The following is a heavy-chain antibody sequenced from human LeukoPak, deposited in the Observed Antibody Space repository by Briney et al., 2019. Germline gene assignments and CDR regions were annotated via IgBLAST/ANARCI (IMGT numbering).Heavy chain of an antibody. CDR2: INPNSGGT. CDR1: GYTFTGYY. V-gene: IGHV1-2*02. Sequence: GASVKVSCKASGYTFTGYYIHWVRQAPGQGLEWMGWINPNSGGTNYAQKFPGRVTMTRDTSISTAYMELSRLRSDDTAVYYCARTLGSSWYGDFDYWGQGTLVTVSS. D-gene: IGHD6-13*01. CDR3: ARTLGSSWYGDFDY. J-gene: IGHJ4*02.